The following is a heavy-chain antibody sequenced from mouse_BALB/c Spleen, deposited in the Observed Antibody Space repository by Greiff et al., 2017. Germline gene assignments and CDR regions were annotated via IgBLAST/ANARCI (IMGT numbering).Heavy chain of an antibody. CDR2: IYPSDSYT. D-gene: IGHD1-1*01. CDR1: GYTFTSYW. V-gene: IGHV1-69*02. CDR3: TRRSYYGSSGAMDY. Sequence: QVQLQQPGAELVRPGASVKLSCKASGYTFTSYWINWVKQRPGQGLEWIGNIYPSDSYTNYNQKFKDKATLTVDKSSSTAYMQLSSPTSEDSAVYYCTRRSYYGSSGAMDYWGQGTSVTVSS. J-gene: IGHJ4*01.